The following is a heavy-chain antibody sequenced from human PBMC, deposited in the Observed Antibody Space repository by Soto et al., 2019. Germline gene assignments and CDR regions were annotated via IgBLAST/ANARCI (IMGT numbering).Heavy chain of an antibody. J-gene: IGHJ6*02. Sequence: ASVKVSCKASGYTFTSYGISWVRQAPGQGLEWMGWIIPIFGTANYAQKFQGRVTITADESTSTAYMELSSLRSEDTAVYYCARDIVVVPAATYYYYGMDVWGQGTTVTVSS. V-gene: IGHV1-69*13. CDR1: GYTFTSYG. CDR2: IIPIFGTA. CDR3: ARDIVVVPAATYYYYGMDV. D-gene: IGHD2-2*01.